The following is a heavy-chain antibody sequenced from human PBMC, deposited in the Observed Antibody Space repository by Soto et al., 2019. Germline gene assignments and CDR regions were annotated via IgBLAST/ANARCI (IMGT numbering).Heavy chain of an antibody. CDR3: AYLPCSGGSCYWFSFSGMDV. D-gene: IGHD2-15*01. V-gene: IGHV2-5*02. CDR1: GFSLSTSGVG. CDR2: IYWDADK. Sequence: QITLKESGPTLVKPTQTLTLTCTFSGFSLSTSGVGVAWIRQPPGTALEWLALIYWDADKRYRPSLESRLTITKDTSKDQVVLTMTNMDSVATATYYFAYLPCSGGSCYWFSFSGMDVWGQGTTVTVSS. J-gene: IGHJ6*02.